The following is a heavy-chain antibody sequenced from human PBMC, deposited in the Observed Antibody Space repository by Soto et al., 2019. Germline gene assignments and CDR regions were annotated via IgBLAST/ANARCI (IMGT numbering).Heavy chain of an antibody. CDR3: ARIDCTGNNCNPYYHYGMDV. Sequence: AGGSLRLSCAASGFTFYTYGMHWVRQVPGKGLQWVAVIWYDGGTKYYADSVRGRFTVSRDNSKNTLYLQMNSLRDEDTAVYYCARIDCTGNNCNPYYHYGMDVWGQGTTVTVS. J-gene: IGHJ6*02. CDR2: IWYDGGTK. V-gene: IGHV3-33*01. CDR1: GFTFYTYG. D-gene: IGHD2-8*02.